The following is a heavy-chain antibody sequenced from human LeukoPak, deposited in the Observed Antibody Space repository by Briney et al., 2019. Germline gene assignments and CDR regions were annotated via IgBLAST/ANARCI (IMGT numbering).Heavy chain of an antibody. CDR1: GASMSSSSYY. D-gene: IGHD3-22*01. Sequence: SETLSLTCSVSGASMSSSSYYWGWIRQAPGKGLEWIGSLYYSGTPYYNPSLKSRVTMSLDTSKNQFSLRPSSVTAADTAVYYCARIHSAYANSWGQGTLVSVSS. J-gene: IGHJ4*02. CDR2: LYYSGTP. V-gene: IGHV4-39*07. CDR3: ARIHSAYANS.